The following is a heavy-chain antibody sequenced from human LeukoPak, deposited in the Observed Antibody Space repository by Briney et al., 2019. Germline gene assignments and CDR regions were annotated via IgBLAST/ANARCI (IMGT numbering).Heavy chain of an antibody. Sequence: GGSLRLSCATSGCTFSSYGIHWVRQAPGKGMEWVAVVSNDGRNEHYADSVQGRFSISRDNSKNTVYLQMNSLRAEDTAVYYCARDSASTPLDYWGQGTLVTVSS. CDR1: GCTFSSYG. CDR3: ARDSASTPLDY. J-gene: IGHJ4*02. CDR2: VSNDGRNE. V-gene: IGHV3-33*01. D-gene: IGHD1-26*01.